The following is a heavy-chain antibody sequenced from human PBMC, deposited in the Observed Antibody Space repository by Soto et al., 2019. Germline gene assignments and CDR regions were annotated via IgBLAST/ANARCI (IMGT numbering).Heavy chain of an antibody. V-gene: IGHV3-30*04. CDR3: ARERAIAATGSFYY. D-gene: IGHD6-13*01. CDR2: TSYDGKNK. CDR1: GFTFSNFV. J-gene: IGHJ4*02. Sequence: QVQLVESGGGVVQPGGSLRLSCAASGFTFSNFVMHWVRQAPGKGLEWVAATSYDGKNKDHADSVKGRFTISRDNSKNTLYLQMNILRHEDTAVYFCARERAIAATGSFYYWGQGTLVTVSS.